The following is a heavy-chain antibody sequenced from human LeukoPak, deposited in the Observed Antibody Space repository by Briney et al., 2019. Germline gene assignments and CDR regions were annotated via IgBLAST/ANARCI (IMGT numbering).Heavy chain of an antibody. V-gene: IGHV3-7*01. D-gene: IGHD5-12*01. Sequence: PGGSLRLSCAASGFTFTRYWMSWVRQAPGKGLEWVTNINQDGSEKYYVDSVKGRFTISRDNAKNSVYLQMNSLRAEDTAVYYCARVDGRGATYDALDIWGQGTMVTVSS. CDR3: ARVDGRGATYDALDI. J-gene: IGHJ3*02. CDR1: GFTFTRYW. CDR2: INQDGSEK.